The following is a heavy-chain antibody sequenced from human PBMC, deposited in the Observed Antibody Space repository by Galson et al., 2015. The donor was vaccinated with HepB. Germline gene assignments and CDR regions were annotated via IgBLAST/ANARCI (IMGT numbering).Heavy chain of an antibody. V-gene: IGHV3-72*01. CDR3: VRIDYRGDLRGGY. CDR1: GFTFSDRY. CDR2: IKNKDNKYNT. Sequence: SLRLSCAASGFTFSDRYMDWVHQTPGKGLEWVGRIKNKDNKYNTECAASVKGRFTISRDDSQNTLYLQMNRLRTEDTAVYYCVRIDYRGDLRGGYWGQGTLVTVSS. D-gene: IGHD2-21*02. J-gene: IGHJ4*02.